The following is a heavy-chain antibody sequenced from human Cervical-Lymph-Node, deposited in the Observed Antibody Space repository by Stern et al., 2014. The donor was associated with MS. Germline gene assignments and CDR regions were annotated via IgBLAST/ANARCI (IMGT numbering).Heavy chain of an antibody. J-gene: IGHJ4*02. V-gene: IGHV3-43*01. CDR3: GRSHVDTALGFDS. CDR2: ITWDGDSP. CDR1: GFSFDDYN. Sequence: VQLLQPGGGVVQPGGSLRLSCAASGFSFDDYNMHWVRQPPGKGLEWVSLITWDGDSPYYADSVKGRFTISRDKTKNSLYLQMNSLRSEDSALYYCGRSHVDTALGFDSWGQGTLVTVSS. D-gene: IGHD5-18*01.